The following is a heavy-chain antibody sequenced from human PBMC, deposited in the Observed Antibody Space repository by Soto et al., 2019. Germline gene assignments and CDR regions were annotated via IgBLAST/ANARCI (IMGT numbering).Heavy chain of an antibody. CDR3: ARAKGSWSGADAFDI. CDR1: GFTFSSYG. V-gene: IGHV3-33*01. Sequence: VQLVESGGGVVQPGRSLRLSCAASGFTFSSYGMHWVRQAPGKGLEWVAVIWYDGSNKYYADSVKGRFTISRDNSKNTLYLQMNSLRAEDTAVYYCARAKGSWSGADAFDIWGQGTMVTVSS. J-gene: IGHJ3*02. D-gene: IGHD2-15*01. CDR2: IWYDGSNK.